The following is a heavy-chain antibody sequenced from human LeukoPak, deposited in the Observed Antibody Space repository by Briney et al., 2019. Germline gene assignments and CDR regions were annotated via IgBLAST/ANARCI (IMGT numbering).Heavy chain of an antibody. V-gene: IGHV3-23*01. Sequence: GGSLRLSCAASGFTFSSYEMNWVRQAPGKGLEWVSAISGSGGSTYYADSVKGRFTISRDNSKNTLYLQMNSLRAEDTAVYYCAKELPPGIAAAGWNYWGQGTLVTVSS. J-gene: IGHJ4*02. CDR2: ISGSGGST. CDR1: GFTFSSYE. CDR3: AKELPPGIAAAGWNY. D-gene: IGHD6-13*01.